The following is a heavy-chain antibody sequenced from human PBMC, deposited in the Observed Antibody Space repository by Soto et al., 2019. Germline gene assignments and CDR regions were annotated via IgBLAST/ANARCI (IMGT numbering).Heavy chain of an antibody. CDR2: IYWDDDK. J-gene: IGHJ4*02. V-gene: IGHV2-5*02. CDR1: GFSLSTSGVG. D-gene: IGHD1-26*01. Sequence: QITLKESGPTLVKPTQTLTLTCTFSGFSLSTSGVGVGWIRQPPGKALEWLALIYWDDDKRYSPSLKSRLTITXGTVKXXVVLTMTNMDPVDTATYYCAHNRPLLGATTYLVDYWGQGTLVTVSS. CDR3: AHNRPLLGATTYLVDY.